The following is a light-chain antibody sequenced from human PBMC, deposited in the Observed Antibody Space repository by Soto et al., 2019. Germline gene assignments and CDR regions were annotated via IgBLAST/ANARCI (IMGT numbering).Light chain of an antibody. CDR2: NTN. V-gene: IGLV7-43*01. Sequence: QAVVTQEPSLTVSPGGTVTLTCASSTGEVTSGYFPNWIQQKPGQAPRSLIYNTNNKHSWTPARFSGSLLGGKAALTLSGVQPEDEAEYYCLLYLSGHVRLFGGGTKL. J-gene: IGLJ2*01. CDR1: TGEVTSGYF. CDR3: LLYLSGHVRL.